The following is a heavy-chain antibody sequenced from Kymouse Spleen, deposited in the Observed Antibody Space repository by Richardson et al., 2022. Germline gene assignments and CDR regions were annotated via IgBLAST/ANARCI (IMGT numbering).Heavy chain of an antibody. D-gene: IGHD3-10*01. CDR2: ISYDGSNK. Sequence: QVQLVESGGGVVQPGRSLRLSCAASGFTFSSYGMHWVRQAPGKGLEWVAVISYDGSNKYYADSVKGRFTISRDNSKNTLYLQMNSLRAEDTAVYYCAKPHGSGFDYWGQGTLVTVSS. J-gene: IGHJ4*02. CDR1: GFTFSSYG. CDR3: AKPHGSGFDY. V-gene: IGHV3-30*18.